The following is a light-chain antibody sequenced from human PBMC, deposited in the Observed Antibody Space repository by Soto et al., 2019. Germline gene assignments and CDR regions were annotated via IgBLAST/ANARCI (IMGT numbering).Light chain of an antibody. CDR3: LQHNRYPWT. CDR1: QDISNF. CDR2: AAS. J-gene: IGKJ1*01. V-gene: IGKV1-17*03. Sequence: DIQMTXSXXXXXASXXXXVXITCRASQDISNFLAWFQQKPGKVPQRLIYAASSLQSGVPSRFSGSGSGTEFTLTISSLQPEDFAAYYCLQHNRYPWTFGQGTKVDI.